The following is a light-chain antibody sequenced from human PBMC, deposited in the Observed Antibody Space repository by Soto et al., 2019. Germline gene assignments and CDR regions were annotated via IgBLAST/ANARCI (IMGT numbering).Light chain of an antibody. CDR3: SAYSAVRTLLV. Sequence: QSALTQPASVSGSPGQTITISCSGTRTDIGGYNLVSWYQQHPGKAPKLLIHEVSNRPSGISNRFNASKSDNMASLTISGLRAEDEADYYCSAYSAVRTLLVFGTGTKVTVL. J-gene: IGLJ1*01. V-gene: IGLV2-14*01. CDR2: EVS. CDR1: RTDIGGYNL.